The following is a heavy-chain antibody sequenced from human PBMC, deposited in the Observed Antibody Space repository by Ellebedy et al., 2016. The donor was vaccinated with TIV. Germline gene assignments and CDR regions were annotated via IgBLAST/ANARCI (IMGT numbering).Heavy chain of an antibody. Sequence: GGSLRLSCAASGLTFSSYSMNWVRQAPGKGLEWVSSISSSSSYIYYADSVKGRFTISRDNAKNSLYLQMNSLRAEDTAVYYCARDLGYYYDSSGYYSSFDYWGQGTLVTVSS. CDR3: ARDLGYYYDSSGYYSSFDY. D-gene: IGHD3-22*01. CDR1: GLTFSSYS. J-gene: IGHJ4*02. V-gene: IGHV3-21*01. CDR2: ISSSSSYI.